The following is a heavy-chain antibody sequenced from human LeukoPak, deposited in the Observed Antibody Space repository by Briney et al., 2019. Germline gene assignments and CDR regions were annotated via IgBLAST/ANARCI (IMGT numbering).Heavy chain of an antibody. CDR2: ASSDGSST. Sequence: HSGGSLRLSCAASGFTVSRFWMHWVRQAPGKGLVWVARASSDGSSTVYADSVKGRFTISRDNAKKTLYLQMKNLRAEDTAIYYCARDSDAGFDYWGQGTLVTVSS. J-gene: IGHJ4*02. CDR1: GFTVSRFW. CDR3: ARDSDAGFDY. V-gene: IGHV3-74*01.